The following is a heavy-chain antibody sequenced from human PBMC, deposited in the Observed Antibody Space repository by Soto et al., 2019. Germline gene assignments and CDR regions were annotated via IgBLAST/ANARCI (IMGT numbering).Heavy chain of an antibody. CDR2: ISTSGNTI. CDR3: ARDIDYYDSSGYQDY. D-gene: IGHD3-22*01. CDR1: GFTFSSYE. V-gene: IGHV3-48*03. J-gene: IGHJ4*02. Sequence: VGSLRLSCAASGFTFSSYEMNWVRQAPGKGLEWVSYISTSGNTIHYAGSVKGRFTISRDNAKNSLYLQMNSLRAEDTAVYYCARDIDYYDSSGYQDYWGQGTLVTVSS.